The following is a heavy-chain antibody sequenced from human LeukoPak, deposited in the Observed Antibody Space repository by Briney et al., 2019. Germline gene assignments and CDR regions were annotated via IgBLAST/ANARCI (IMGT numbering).Heavy chain of an antibody. V-gene: IGHV4-39*01. J-gene: IGHJ4*02. CDR1: GGSLSSSSYY. Sequence: SETLSLTCTVSGGSLSSSSYYWGWLRQPPGKGLEWIGSIYYSGSTYYNPSLKSRVTISVDTSKNQFSLKLSSVTAADTAVYYCARHASKRFDYWGQGTLVTVSS. CDR3: ARHASKRFDY. CDR2: IYYSGST.